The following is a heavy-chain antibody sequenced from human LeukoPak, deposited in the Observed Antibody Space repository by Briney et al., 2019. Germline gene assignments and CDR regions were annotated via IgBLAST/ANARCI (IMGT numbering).Heavy chain of an antibody. D-gene: IGHD6-19*01. V-gene: IGHV4-4*07. CDR1: GGSIRSYY. J-gene: IGHJ3*02. Sequence: SETLSLTCTVSGGSIRSYYWNWIRQPAGEGLEWIGRIHTSGNTNYNPSLKSRVTLSLDTSKSQFSLKLTSVTAADTAVYYCARAEYNSGWYDAFDIWGQGTMVTVSS. CDR2: IHTSGNT. CDR3: ARAEYNSGWYDAFDI.